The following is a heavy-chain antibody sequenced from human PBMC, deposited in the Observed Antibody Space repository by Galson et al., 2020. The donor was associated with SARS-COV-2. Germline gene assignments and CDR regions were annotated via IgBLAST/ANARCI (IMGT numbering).Heavy chain of an antibody. CDR3: ARALFGNIEGWFDP. CDR2: IRSNAYGGTT. D-gene: IGHD2-21*01. V-gene: IGHV3-49*03. CDR1: GFSFEDYA. J-gene: IGHJ5*02. Sequence: GGSLRLSCSGSGFSFEDYAVTWFRQAPGKGLEWVGLIRSNAYGGTTEYAASVKGRFAISREDSRSIAFMQMNSLKSDDTAVYYCARALFGNIEGWFDPWGQGTLVTVSS.